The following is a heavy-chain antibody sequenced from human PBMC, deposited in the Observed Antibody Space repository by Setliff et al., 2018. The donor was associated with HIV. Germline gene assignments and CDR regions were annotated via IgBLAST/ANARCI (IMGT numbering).Heavy chain of an antibody. CDR3: ARGGAVTVLGVPSYYSFYGLDK. D-gene: IGHD2-21*02. J-gene: IGHJ6*02. V-gene: IGHV4-34*01. CDR2: INYAGVA. Sequence: SETLSLTCGVDAWSLSGYFWVWVRQSPGRGLEWIGEINYAGVANYSPSLKSRVTMSIDTSKNQFSLKLSSVTAADTGIYFCARGGAVTVLGVPSYYSFYGLDKWGQGTTVTVSS. CDR1: AWSLSGYF.